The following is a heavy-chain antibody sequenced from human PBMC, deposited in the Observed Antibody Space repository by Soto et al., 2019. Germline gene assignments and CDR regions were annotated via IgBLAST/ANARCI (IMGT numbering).Heavy chain of an antibody. CDR1: GFTFSSYA. D-gene: IGHD3-22*01. V-gene: IGHV3-30-3*01. CDR3: ARGYYYDSSGDDAFDI. J-gene: IGHJ3*02. CDR2: ISYDGSNK. Sequence: SLRLSCAASGFTFSSYAMHWVRQAPGKGLEWVAVISYDGSNKYYADSVKGRFTISRDNSKNTLYLQMNSLRAEDTAVYYCARGYYYDSSGDDAFDIWGQGTMVTVSS.